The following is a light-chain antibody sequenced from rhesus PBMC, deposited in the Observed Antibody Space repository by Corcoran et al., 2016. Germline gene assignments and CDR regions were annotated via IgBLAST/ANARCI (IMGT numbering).Light chain of an antibody. CDR3: SSYAGSNTYI. CDR1: SSDIGSYNY. CDR2: AVS. Sequence: QAALTQPHSVSGSPGQSVTISCTGTSSDIGSYNYVSWYQQNPDTAPKLMIYAVSERPSGVSDRFSGSKSDNTASLTISGLQAEDEADFYCSSYAGSNTYIFGGGTRLTVL. J-gene: IGLJ1*01. V-gene: IGLV2-32*02.